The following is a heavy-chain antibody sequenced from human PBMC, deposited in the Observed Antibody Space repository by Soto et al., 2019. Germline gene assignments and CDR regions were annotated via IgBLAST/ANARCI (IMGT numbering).Heavy chain of an antibody. CDR1: GGSVSTAGYY. Sequence: SETLSLTCTVSGGSVSTAGYYWSWLRQPPGKGLEWIAFIYYSGSTKYNPSLKGRITMSVDTSKNQFSLKLSSVTAADTAVYYCTRLQYDSWSGYVEKYFYFDHWGQGTLVTVSS. J-gene: IGHJ4*02. V-gene: IGHV4-61*08. CDR2: IYYSGST. D-gene: IGHD3-3*01. CDR3: TRLQYDSWSGYVEKYFYFDH.